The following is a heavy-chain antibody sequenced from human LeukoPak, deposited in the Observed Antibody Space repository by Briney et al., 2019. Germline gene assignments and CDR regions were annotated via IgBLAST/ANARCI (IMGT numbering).Heavy chain of an antibody. CDR1: GFTVSTNY. J-gene: IGHJ4*02. CDR2: IIGNGGDI. Sequence: GGSLRLSCAASGFTVSTNYMNWVRQAPGKGLEWVSVIIGNGGDIHYAGSVRGRFTISRDNSKNTLYLQMNSLRVEDTAVYYCAKDRIPDGRYSIDFWGPGTLVTVSS. CDR3: AKDRIPDGRYSIDF. D-gene: IGHD5-24*01. V-gene: IGHV3-23*01.